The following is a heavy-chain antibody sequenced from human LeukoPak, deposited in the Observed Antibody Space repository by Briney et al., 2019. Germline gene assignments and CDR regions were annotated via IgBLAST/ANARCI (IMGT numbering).Heavy chain of an antibody. D-gene: IGHD3-22*01. CDR1: GGSISSYY. CDR3: ARFDTYYAFDP. CDR2: IYTSGST. V-gene: IGHV4-4*07. J-gene: IGHJ5*02. Sequence: SETLSLTCTVSGGSISSYYWSWIRQPAGXXXXWIGRIYTSGSTNYNPSLKSRVTMSVDTSKNQFSLKLSSVTAADTAVYYCARFDTYYAFDPWGQGTLVTVSS.